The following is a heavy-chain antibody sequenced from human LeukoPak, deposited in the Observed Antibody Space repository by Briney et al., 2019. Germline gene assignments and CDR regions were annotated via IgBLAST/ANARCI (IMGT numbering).Heavy chain of an antibody. CDR2: ISRSGSTK. D-gene: IGHD3-10*01. CDR3: ASGYGSGSSPY. CDR1: GFTFSDYN. J-gene: IGHJ4*02. V-gene: IGHV3-11*04. Sequence: GGSLRLSCAASGFTFSDYNMRWTRQAPGKGLEWVSSISRSGSTKYYADSVKGRFTISRDNAKNTLYLQMNSLRAEDAAVYYCASGYGSGSSPYWGQGTLVTVSS.